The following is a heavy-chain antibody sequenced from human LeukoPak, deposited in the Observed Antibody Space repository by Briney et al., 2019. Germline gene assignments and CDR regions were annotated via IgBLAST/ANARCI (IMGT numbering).Heavy chain of an antibody. V-gene: IGHV4-38-2*02. J-gene: IGHJ3*02. Sequence: SATLSLTCTVSGYSISSGYYWGWLRQPPGKGLEWIGSIYHSGSTYYNPSLKSRVTISVDTSKNQFSLKLSSVTAADTAVYYCARVSDDAFDIWGQGTMVTVSS. CDR2: IYHSGST. CDR3: ARVSDDAFDI. CDR1: GYSISSGYY. D-gene: IGHD3-22*01.